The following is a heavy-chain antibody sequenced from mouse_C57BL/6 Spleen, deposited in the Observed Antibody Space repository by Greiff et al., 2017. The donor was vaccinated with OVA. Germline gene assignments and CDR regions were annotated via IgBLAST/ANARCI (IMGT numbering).Heavy chain of an antibody. Sequence: VQLQQSGAELVKPGASVNLSFKSSGYAFSSYWMNWVKQRPGKGLEWIGQIYPGDGDTNYNGKFKGKATLTADKSSSTAYMQLSSLTSEDSAVYFCAPYGSSPYAMDYWGQGTSVTVSS. V-gene: IGHV1-80*01. CDR1: GYAFSSYW. CDR3: APYGSSPYAMDY. J-gene: IGHJ4*01. CDR2: IYPGDGDT. D-gene: IGHD1-1*01.